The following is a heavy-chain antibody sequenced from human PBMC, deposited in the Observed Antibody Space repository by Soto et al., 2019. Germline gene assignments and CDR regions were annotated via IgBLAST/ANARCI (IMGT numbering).Heavy chain of an antibody. D-gene: IGHD3-10*01. Sequence: QVQLQESGPGLVKPSQTLSLTCTVSSGSISGGDYYWSWIRQHPGKGLEWIGYMYYSGSTYYNPSLESRVTISVDTSQNQFFLKLNSVTAADTAVYYCARARYYASRGMDVWGQGTTVTVSS. CDR3: ARARYYASRGMDV. V-gene: IGHV4-31*03. CDR1: SGSISGGDYY. CDR2: MYYSGST. J-gene: IGHJ6*02.